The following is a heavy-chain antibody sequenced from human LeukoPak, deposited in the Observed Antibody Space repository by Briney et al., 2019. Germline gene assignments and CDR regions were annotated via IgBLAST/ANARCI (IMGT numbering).Heavy chain of an antibody. V-gene: IGHV3-74*01. Sequence: GGSLRLSCAVSGFTFSSYWMHWVRQAPGKGLVWVSRIDRDGSRINYADSVKGRFTISRDNGKDTLFLQMNSLRAEDAAVYYCVRGNDYGGPHYWGQGTLVTVSS. J-gene: IGHJ4*02. CDR3: VRGNDYGGPHY. D-gene: IGHD4-23*01. CDR1: GFTFSSYW. CDR2: IDRDGSRI.